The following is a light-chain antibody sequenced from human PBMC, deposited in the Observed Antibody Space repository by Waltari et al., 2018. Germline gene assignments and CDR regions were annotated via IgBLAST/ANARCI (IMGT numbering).Light chain of an antibody. V-gene: IGKV4-1*01. Sequence: IVMTPSPDSLAVSLGERATNNCKSSQGVLYRAINRSLLGWYQQQPGQAHRLLIYWASTRERGIPDRFSGSGSGTDCTLTIDDRQAYDVSVYYCQQYLTSPYSFGEGTKLEIK. CDR1: QGVLYRAINRSL. J-gene: IGKJ2*01. CDR2: WAS. CDR3: QQYLTSPYS.